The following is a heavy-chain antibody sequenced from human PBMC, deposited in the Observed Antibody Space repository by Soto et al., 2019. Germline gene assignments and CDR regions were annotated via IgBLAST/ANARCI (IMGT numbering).Heavy chain of an antibody. V-gene: IGHV3-9*01. D-gene: IGHD3-22*01. CDR1: GFTFDDYA. CDR3: AASRAYDRSDYSGFNYGMDV. J-gene: IGHJ6*02. CDR2: LSWNGVTI. Sequence: EVQLVESGGDLVQPGRSLRRSCAASGFTFDDYAMHWVRQVPGKGLQLVSGLSWNGVTIGYAASVKGRFTISRDNAKKSLYLPMNGLRPDDPALYYCAASRAYDRSDYSGFNYGMDVWGLGTTVAVSS.